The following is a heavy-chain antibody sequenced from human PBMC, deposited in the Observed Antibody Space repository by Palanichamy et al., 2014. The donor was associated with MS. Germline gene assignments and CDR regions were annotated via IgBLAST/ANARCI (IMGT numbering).Heavy chain of an antibody. CDR1: GFTVSSNY. CDR3: ARDPDGSGYYDDY. Sequence: EVQLVESGGGLIQPGGSLRLSCAASGFTVSSNYMSWVRQAPGKGLEWVSVIYRGGNTYYADSVQGRLTISRDNSKNTLHLQMSSLRAEDTAVYYCARDPDGSGYYDDYWGQGTLVTVSS. J-gene: IGHJ4*02. CDR2: IYRGGNT. D-gene: IGHD3-22*01. V-gene: IGHV3-53*01.